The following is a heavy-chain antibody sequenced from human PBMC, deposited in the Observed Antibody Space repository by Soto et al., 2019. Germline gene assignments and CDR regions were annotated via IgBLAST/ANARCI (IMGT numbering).Heavy chain of an antibody. J-gene: IGHJ3*02. V-gene: IGHV4-4*02. CDR3: ARFGGYYFFVHFAFDI. CDR1: GGSISSSNW. CDR2: IYHSGST. D-gene: IGHD3-22*01. Sequence: SETLSLTCAVSGGSISSSNWWSWVRQPPGKGLEWIGEIYHSGSTNYNPSLKSRVTMSVDKSKNQFSLKLSSVTAADTAVYYCARFGGYYFFVHFAFDIWGQGTMVTVSS.